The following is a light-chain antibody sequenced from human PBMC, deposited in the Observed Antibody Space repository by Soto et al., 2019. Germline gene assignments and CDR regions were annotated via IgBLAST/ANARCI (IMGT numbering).Light chain of an antibody. J-gene: IGLJ1*01. Sequence: QSALTQPRSVSGSPGQSVSISCTGTSGDIGVYDSVSWYQQYPGKAPTVVIYDVNKRPSGVPDRFSGSKSDNTASLTISGLQAEDEGDYYCTSFAPGRIYVFGSGTKV. CDR2: DVN. V-gene: IGLV2-11*01. CDR1: SGDIGVYDS. CDR3: TSFAPGRIYV.